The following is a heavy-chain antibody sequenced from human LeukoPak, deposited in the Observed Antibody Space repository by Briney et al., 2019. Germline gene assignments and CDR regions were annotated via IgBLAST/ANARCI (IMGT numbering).Heavy chain of an antibody. CDR2: IYYSGST. CDR1: GGSISTSY. J-gene: IGHJ3*02. D-gene: IGHD2-15*01. V-gene: IGHV4-59*01. Sequence: SETLSLTCTVSGGSISTSYWSWIRQPPGKGLEWIGYIYYSGSTNYNPSLKSRVTISVDTSKNQFSLKLSSVTAADTTVYYCARGPQYCSDGSCYSYAFDIWGQGTMVTVSS. CDR3: ARGPQYCSDGSCYSYAFDI.